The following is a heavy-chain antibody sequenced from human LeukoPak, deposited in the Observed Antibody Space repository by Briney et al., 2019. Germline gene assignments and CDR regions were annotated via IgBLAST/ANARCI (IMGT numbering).Heavy chain of an antibody. J-gene: IGHJ4*02. Sequence: GGSLRVSCAASGFTFSDYYMSWIRQAPGKGLEWVSYISSSSSYTNYADSVKGRFTISRDNAKNSLYLQMNSLRAEDTAVYYCASLWFGESRFDYWGQGTLVTVSS. CDR2: ISSSSSYT. D-gene: IGHD3-10*01. CDR3: ASLWFGESRFDY. CDR1: GFTFSDYY. V-gene: IGHV3-11*03.